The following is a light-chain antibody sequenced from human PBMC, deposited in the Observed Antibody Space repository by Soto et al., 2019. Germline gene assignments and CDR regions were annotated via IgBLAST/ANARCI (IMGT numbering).Light chain of an antibody. V-gene: IGLV2-14*01. CDR1: SSNVGGGYY. J-gene: IGLJ2*01. CDR2: GIS. CDR3: NSYDSSTTVV. Sequence: QSALTQPPSVSGSPGQTITISCTGTSSNVGGGYYVYWYQQLPGTAPKLIIFGISNRPSGVPDRFSGSKSGNTASLTISGLQAEDEADYYCNSYDSSTTVVFGGGTKLTVL.